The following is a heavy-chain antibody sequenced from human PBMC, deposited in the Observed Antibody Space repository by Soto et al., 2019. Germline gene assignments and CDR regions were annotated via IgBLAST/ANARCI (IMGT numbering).Heavy chain of an antibody. Sequence: KPSETLSLTCTVSGGSISSGGYYWSWIRQHPGKGLEWIGYIYYSGSTYYNPSLKSRVTISVDTSKNQFSLKLSSVTAADTAVYYCARSSSYYFYYYYGMDVWGQGTTVTVSS. CDR2: IYYSGST. J-gene: IGHJ6*02. V-gene: IGHV4-31*03. CDR1: GGSISSGGYY. CDR3: ARSSSYYFYYYYGMDV. D-gene: IGHD6-6*01.